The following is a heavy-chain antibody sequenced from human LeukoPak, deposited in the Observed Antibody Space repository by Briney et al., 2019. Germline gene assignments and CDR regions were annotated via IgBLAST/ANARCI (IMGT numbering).Heavy chain of an antibody. CDR2: FDPEDGET. CDR3: ATADGWLRFLDY. D-gene: IGHD5-12*01. J-gene: IGHJ4*02. Sequence: WASVKVSCKTSGYTFTGYYMHWVRQAPGKGLEWMGGFDPEDGETIYAQKFQGRVTMTEDTSTDTAYMELSSLRSEDTAVYYCATADGWLRFLDYWGQGTLVTVSS. V-gene: IGHV1-24*01. CDR1: GYTFTGYY.